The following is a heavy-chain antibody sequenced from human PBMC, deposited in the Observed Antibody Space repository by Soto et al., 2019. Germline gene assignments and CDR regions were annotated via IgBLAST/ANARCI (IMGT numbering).Heavy chain of an antibody. D-gene: IGHD3-10*01. J-gene: IGHJ4*02. CDR2: ITDTGGDA. Sequence: VGSLRLSCVASGLTFGSRAMSWVRQAPGEGLQWVSTITDTGGDAKYADSVRGRYVISRDNSKKILYLQMTSLTAEDSAMYFCARGSTDSYPGSRIFDFWGRGTLVTVSS. V-gene: IGHV3-23*01. CDR3: ARGSTDSYPGSRIFDF. CDR1: GLTFGSRA.